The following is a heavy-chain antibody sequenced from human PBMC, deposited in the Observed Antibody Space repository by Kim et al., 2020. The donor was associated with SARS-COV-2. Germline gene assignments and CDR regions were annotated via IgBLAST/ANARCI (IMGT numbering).Heavy chain of an antibody. J-gene: IGHJ4*02. D-gene: IGHD5-18*01. Sequence: GGSLRLSCAASGFTFSSYAMHWVRQAPGKGLEWVAVISYDGSNKYYADSVKGRFTISRDNSKNTLYLQMNSLRAEDTAVYYCARGGIGYSYGYGGYWGQGTLVTVSS. V-gene: IGHV3-30*04. CDR1: GFTFSSYA. CDR2: ISYDGSNK. CDR3: ARGGIGYSYGYGGY.